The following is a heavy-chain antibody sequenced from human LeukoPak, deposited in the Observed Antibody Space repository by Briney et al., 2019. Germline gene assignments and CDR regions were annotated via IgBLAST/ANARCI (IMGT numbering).Heavy chain of an antibody. CDR3: ARGQIPQLLHSYYYYYMDV. CDR1: GFTFSSYW. D-gene: IGHD2-2*01. J-gene: IGHJ6*03. V-gene: IGHV3-74*01. Sequence: QPGGSLRLSCAASGFTFSSYWMHWVRQAPGKGLVWVSRINSDGSSTSYADSVKGRFTISRDNAKNTLYLQMNSLRAEDTAVYYCARGQIPQLLHSYYYYYMDVWGKGTTVTVSS. CDR2: INSDGSST.